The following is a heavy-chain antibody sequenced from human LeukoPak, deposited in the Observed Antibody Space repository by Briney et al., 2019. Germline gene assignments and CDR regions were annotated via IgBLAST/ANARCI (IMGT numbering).Heavy chain of an antibody. J-gene: IGHJ5*02. CDR3: ARDWPGGGP. V-gene: IGHV3-9*01. CDR2: ISWNSGSI. Sequence: PGGSLRLSCAASGFTFDDYAMHWVRQTPGKGLEWVSGISWNSGSIGYADSVKGRFTISRDNAKNSLYLQMNSLRSEDTAVYYCARDWPGGGPWGQGTLVTVSS. D-gene: IGHD3-16*01. CDR1: GFTFDDYA.